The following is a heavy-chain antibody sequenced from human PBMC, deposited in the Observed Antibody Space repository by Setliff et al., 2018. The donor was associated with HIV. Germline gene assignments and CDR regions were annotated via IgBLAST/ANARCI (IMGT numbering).Heavy chain of an antibody. J-gene: IGHJ3*02. CDR3: ARDTEMITTTDAFDI. Sequence: PGGSLRLSCGASGFTLRNYVMHWVRQAPGKGLEWVAVIATDETITNYADSVNGRFTISRDNAKNTMYLEMNSLRAEDTAVYYCARDTEMITTTDAFDIWGQGTMVTVSS. V-gene: IGHV3-30*04. D-gene: IGHD3-22*01. CDR1: GFTLRNYV. CDR2: IATDETIT.